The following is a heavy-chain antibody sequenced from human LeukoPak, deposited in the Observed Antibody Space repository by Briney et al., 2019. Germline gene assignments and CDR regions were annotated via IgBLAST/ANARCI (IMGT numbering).Heavy chain of an antibody. CDR2: IYYSGST. J-gene: IGHJ4*02. CDR3: ARSTDFWSGYYTTDFDY. CDR1: GGSISSYY. V-gene: IGHV4-59*01. D-gene: IGHD3-3*01. Sequence: PSETLSLTCTVSGGSISSYYWSWIRQPPGKGLEWIGYIYYSGSTNYNPPLKSRVTISVDTSKNQFSLKLSSVTAADTAVYYCARSTDFWSGYYTTDFDYWGQGTLVTVSS.